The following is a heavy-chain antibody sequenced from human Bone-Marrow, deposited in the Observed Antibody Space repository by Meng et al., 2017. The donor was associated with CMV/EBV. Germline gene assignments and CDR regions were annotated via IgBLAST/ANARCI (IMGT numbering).Heavy chain of an antibody. CDR1: GFTFSSYA. Sequence: GGSLRLSCAASGFTFSSYAMHWVRQAPGKGLEWVAVISYDGSNKYYADSVKGRFTISRDNSKNTLYLQMNSLRAEDTAVYYCAREVTIFGVVISNYHYYGMDVWGQGTTVTVSS. CDR2: ISYDGSNK. CDR3: AREVTIFGVVISNYHYYGMDV. J-gene: IGHJ6*02. D-gene: IGHD3-3*01. V-gene: IGHV3-30-3*01.